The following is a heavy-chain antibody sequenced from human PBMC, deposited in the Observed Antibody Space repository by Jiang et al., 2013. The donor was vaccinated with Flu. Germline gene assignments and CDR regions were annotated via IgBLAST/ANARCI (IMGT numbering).Heavy chain of an antibody. CDR2: ISSSSSIL. V-gene: IGHV3-48*01. D-gene: IGHD6-19*01. Sequence: FNFSAYSMNWVRQAPGKGLEWVSYISSSSSILYYADSVKGRFTISRDNAKNSLYLQMNSLRAEDTAVFYCARELYSGGWYYFDYWGQGSLVTVSS. J-gene: IGHJ4*02. CDR1: FNFSAYS. CDR3: ARELYSGGWYYFDY.